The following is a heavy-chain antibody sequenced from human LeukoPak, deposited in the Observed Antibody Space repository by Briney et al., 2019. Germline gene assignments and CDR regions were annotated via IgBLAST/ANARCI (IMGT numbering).Heavy chain of an antibody. CDR1: GFTFSSYN. CDR2: ISSSSSYI. J-gene: IGHJ4*02. D-gene: IGHD3-10*01. Sequence: GGSLRLSCAASGFTFSSYNMNWVRQAPGKGLEWVSSISSSSSYIYYADSMKGRFTISRDNAKNSLYLQMNSLRAEDTAVYYCARGYSSGVEYWGQGTLVTVSS. V-gene: IGHV3-21*01. CDR3: ARGYSSGVEY.